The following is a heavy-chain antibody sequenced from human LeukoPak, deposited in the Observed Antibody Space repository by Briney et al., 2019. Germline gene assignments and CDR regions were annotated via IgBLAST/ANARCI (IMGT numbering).Heavy chain of an antibody. D-gene: IGHD6-13*01. V-gene: IGHV3-43*01. J-gene: IGHJ6*03. CDR2: ISWDVGST. CDR1: GFTFEDYS. Sequence: GGSLRLSCEASGFTFEDYSMHWVRQAPGKGLEWVSLISWDVGSTFYADSVKGRFTISRDNSKSSLFLQMNSLRTEDTALYYCAKDRGSSWYDGKGGYMDGWGKGTTVTVSS. CDR3: AKDRGSSWYDGKGGYMDG.